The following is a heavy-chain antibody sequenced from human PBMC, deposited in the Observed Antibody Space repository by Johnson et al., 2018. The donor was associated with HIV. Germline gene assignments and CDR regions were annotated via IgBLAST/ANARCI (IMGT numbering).Heavy chain of an antibody. J-gene: IGHJ3*02. D-gene: IGHD3-10*01. CDR3: ARQHYYGSGSYPGAFDI. CDR1: GFTFDDYG. Sequence: VQLVESGGGVVRPGESLRLSCAASGFTFDDYGMSWVRQAPGKGLEWVSGINWNGGSTGYADSVKGRFTISRDNAKNSLYLQMNSLRAEDTALYYCARQHYYGSGSYPGAFDIWGQGTMVTVSS. V-gene: IGHV3-20*04. CDR2: INWNGGST.